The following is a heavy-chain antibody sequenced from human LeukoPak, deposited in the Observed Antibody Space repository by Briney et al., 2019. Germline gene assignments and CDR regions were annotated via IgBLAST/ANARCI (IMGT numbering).Heavy chain of an antibody. D-gene: IGHD1-26*01. J-gene: IGHJ5*02. CDR2: IKQDASEK. CDR1: GFTFSSFW. V-gene: IGHV3-7*01. CDR3: ARGAPWGVGATNWFDP. Sequence: PGGSLRLSCAGSGFTFSSFWMNWVRQAPGKGMEWVANIKQDASEKYYVDSVKGRFTISRDNAKNSLYLQMNRLRAEDTAVYYCARGAPWGVGATNWFDPWGQGTLVTVSS.